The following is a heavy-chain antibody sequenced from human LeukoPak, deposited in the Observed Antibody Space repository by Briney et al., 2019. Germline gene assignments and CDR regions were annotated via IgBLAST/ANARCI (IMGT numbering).Heavy chain of an antibody. CDR3: ARVRPGSSGSYYRTS. J-gene: IGHJ4*02. D-gene: IGHD3-22*01. CDR1: GFPFSDFH. V-gene: IGHV3-11*04. Sequence: GGSLRLSCVGAGFPFSDFHMSWIRQAPGKGLERVSYITSGGGFKYYADSVKGRFSISRDDSKNSVFLQMNSLRVEDTAVYYCARVRPGSSGSYYRTSWGQGTLVTVSS. CDR2: ITSGGGFK.